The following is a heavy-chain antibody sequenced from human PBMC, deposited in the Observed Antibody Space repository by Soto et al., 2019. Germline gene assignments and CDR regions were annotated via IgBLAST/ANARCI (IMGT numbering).Heavy chain of an antibody. CDR3: ATPVSSGYQGLEV. CDR2: IYSSGST. J-gene: IGHJ3*01. Sequence: PSETLSLTCTVSGGSISSSIYYWAWIRQPPGKGLEWIGSIYSSGSTYYNPSLRSRVTISVDTSKNQFSLKLSSVTAADTAVYYCATPVSSGYQGLEVWGQGTMVTVS. CDR1: GGSISSSIYY. V-gene: IGHV4-39*01. D-gene: IGHD3-22*01.